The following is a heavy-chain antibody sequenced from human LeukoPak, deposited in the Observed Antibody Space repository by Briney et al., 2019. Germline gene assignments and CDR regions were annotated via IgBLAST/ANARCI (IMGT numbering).Heavy chain of an antibody. CDR1: GFTFSSYG. Sequence: PGGSLRLSCAASGFTFSSYGMHWVRQAPGKGLEWVAVIWYDGSNKYYADSVKGRFTISRDNSKNTLYLQTNSLRAEDTAVYYCARDNVAVAGTFGYWGQGTLVTVSS. CDR3: ARDNVAVAGTFGY. D-gene: IGHD6-19*01. CDR2: IWYDGSNK. V-gene: IGHV3-33*01. J-gene: IGHJ4*02.